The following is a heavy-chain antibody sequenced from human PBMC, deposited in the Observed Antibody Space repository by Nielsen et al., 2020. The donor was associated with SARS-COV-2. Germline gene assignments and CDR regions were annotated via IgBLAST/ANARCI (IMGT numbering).Heavy chain of an antibody. Sequence: GSLKISCAVSGFTFSSYWMDWVRQVPGKGLVWVSRINSDGSSATYADSVKGRFTISRDNAKSTLYLQMNSLRAEDTAVYYCSRRGTSGSGFAFDYWGQGTLVTVSS. CDR3: SRRGTSGSGFAFDY. CDR1: GFTFSSYW. V-gene: IGHV3-74*01. D-gene: IGHD6-19*01. J-gene: IGHJ4*02. CDR2: INSDGSSA.